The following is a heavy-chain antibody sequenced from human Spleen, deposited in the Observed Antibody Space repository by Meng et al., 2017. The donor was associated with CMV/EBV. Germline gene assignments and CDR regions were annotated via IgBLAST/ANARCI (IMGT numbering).Heavy chain of an antibody. D-gene: IGHD6-6*01. CDR2: IYNGDSST. Sequence: GESLKISCATSGFTFSSHAMSWVRQAPGKGLEWVSNIYNGDSSTYYADSVKGRFTISRDNSKNTLYLQMNSLRAEDTAVYYCAKARSSGGHYYYYYMDVWGQGTTVTVSS. V-gene: IGHV3-23*03. CDR1: GFTFSSHA. CDR3: AKARSSGGHYYYYYMDV. J-gene: IGHJ6*02.